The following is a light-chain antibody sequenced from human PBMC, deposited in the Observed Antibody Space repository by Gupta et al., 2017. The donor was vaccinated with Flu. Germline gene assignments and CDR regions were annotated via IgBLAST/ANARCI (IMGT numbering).Light chain of an antibody. J-gene: IGLJ1*01. CDR2: EVS. CDR3: SSYTSRSTDV. V-gene: IGLV2-14*01. CDR1: NTDIGTYNY. Sequence: QSALTQPASVSGSPGQSITISCTGSNTDIGTYNYVSWYQQHPGTAPKVLIFEVSNRPSGFSNRFSGSKSGNTASLTISGLQPEDEADYYCSSYTSRSTDVFGSGTKVTVL.